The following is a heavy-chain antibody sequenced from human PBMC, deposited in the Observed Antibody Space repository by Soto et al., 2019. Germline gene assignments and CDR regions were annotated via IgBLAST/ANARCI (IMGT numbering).Heavy chain of an antibody. CDR2: ISGSGGST. Sequence: RRLSCAASGFTFSSYAMSWVRQAPGKGLEWVSAISGSGGSTYYADSVKGRFTISRDNSKNTLYLQMNSLRAEDTAVYYCAKDKWDIVVVPAAKYGMDVWGQGTTVTVSS. CDR1: GFTFSSYA. CDR3: AKDKWDIVVVPAAKYGMDV. V-gene: IGHV3-23*01. J-gene: IGHJ6*02. D-gene: IGHD2-2*01.